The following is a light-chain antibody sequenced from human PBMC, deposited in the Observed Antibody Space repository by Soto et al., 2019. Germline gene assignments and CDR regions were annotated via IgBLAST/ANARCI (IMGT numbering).Light chain of an antibody. CDR2: GAS. Sequence: EIVLTQSAGTLSLSPGEGATLSCRASQSVSSNYLAWYQQRPGQAPRLLIYGASSRATGIPDRFSGGGSGTDVTLTYSRLEAEDFAVYYCQLYGSSTPTTFRQGTRPEIE. J-gene: IGKJ5*01. V-gene: IGKV3-20*01. CDR3: QLYGSSTPTT. CDR1: QSVSSNY.